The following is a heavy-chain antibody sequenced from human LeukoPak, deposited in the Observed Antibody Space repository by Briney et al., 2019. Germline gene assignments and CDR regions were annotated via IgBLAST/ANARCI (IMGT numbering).Heavy chain of an antibody. CDR2: IDPNSGGT. CDR3: ARDDGDLHSSGWFGLSFDY. J-gene: IGHJ4*02. Sequence: GASVKVPCKASGYTFTGYYMHWVRQAPGQGLEWMGWIDPNSGGTNYAQKFQGRVTMTRDTSISTAYMELSRLRSDDTAVYYCARDDGDLHSSGWFGLSFDYWGQGNLVTVSS. CDR1: GYTFTGYY. D-gene: IGHD6-19*01. V-gene: IGHV1-2*02.